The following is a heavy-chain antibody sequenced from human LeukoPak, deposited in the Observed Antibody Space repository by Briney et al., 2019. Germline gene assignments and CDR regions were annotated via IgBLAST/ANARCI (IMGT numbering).Heavy chain of an antibody. CDR3: AKVLLSFYDSSGPSDF. D-gene: IGHD3-22*01. V-gene: IGHV3-30*18. CDR2: ISYDGSNK. J-gene: IGHJ4*02. Sequence: GRSLRLSCAASAFPFSSYAMHWVRQGPGKGLEWVALISYDGSNKYYADSVKGRFTISRDNSKNTLYLQMDSLRAEDTAVYYCAKVLLSFYDSSGPSDFWGQGTLVTVSS. CDR1: AFPFSSYA.